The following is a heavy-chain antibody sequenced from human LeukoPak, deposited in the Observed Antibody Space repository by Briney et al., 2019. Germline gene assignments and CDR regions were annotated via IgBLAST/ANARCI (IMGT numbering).Heavy chain of an antibody. D-gene: IGHD3-9*01. CDR1: GFTVSNNY. J-gene: IGHJ3*02. V-gene: IGHV3-53*01. Sequence: PGGSLTLSCAASGFTVSNNYMRWVRQAPGKGLEWVSLIYSGGSTYYADSVKGRFTISRDNSKNTLYLQMNSLRAEDTAVYYCAKRGVFWAHPDAFDIWGQGTMVTVSS. CDR2: IYSGGST. CDR3: AKRGVFWAHPDAFDI.